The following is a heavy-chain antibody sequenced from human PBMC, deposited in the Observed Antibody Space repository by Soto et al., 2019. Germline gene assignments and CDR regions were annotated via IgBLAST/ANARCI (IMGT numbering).Heavy chain of an antibody. CDR1: GGSFSGYY. Sequence: QVQLQQWGAGLLKPSETLSLTCAVYGGSFSGYYWSWIRQPPGKGLEWIGEINHSGSTNYNPSLKMRVTISGDTSKDQFSLKRSSVTAADTAVYYCARGWGRIFGYWGQGTLVTVSS. J-gene: IGHJ4*02. CDR3: ARGWGRIFGY. CDR2: INHSGST. V-gene: IGHV4-34*01. D-gene: IGHD7-27*01.